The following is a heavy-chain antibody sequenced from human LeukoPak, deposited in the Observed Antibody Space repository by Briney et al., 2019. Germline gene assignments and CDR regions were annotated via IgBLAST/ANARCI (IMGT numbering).Heavy chain of an antibody. D-gene: IGHD4-17*01. J-gene: IGHJ3*02. CDR3: ARGTPHYGDYVFAFDI. V-gene: IGHV4-30-2*01. CDR2: IFHTGTT. CDR1: SGSISSGGYY. Sequence: PSQTLSLTCTVSSGSISSGGYYWSWIRQPPGKGLEWIGYIFHTGTTYYNPSLKSRVTISLDRSKNHFSLKLSSVTAADTAVYYCARGTPHYGDYVFAFDIWGQGTMVTVSS.